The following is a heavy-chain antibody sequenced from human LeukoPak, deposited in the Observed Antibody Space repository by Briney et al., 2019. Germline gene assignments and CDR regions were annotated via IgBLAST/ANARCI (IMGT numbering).Heavy chain of an antibody. CDR3: ARRLTQYDCFDP. CDR1: GFTFSSYG. J-gene: IGHJ5*02. Sequence: PGGSLRLSCVVSGFTFSSYGFHWVRQTPGKGLEWVAAIWYDGSKRYHADSVKGRFTISRDDSKNTLYLQMSSLGAGDTAVYYCARRLTQYDCFDPWGQGILVTVSS. CDR2: IWYDGSKR. V-gene: IGHV3-33*01. D-gene: IGHD2-2*01.